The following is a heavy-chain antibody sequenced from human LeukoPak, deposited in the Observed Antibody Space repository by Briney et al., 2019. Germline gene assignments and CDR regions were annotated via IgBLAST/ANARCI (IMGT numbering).Heavy chain of an antibody. CDR2: ISTSSTTI. D-gene: IGHD3-9*01. CDR3: AREHQLRCFAWTTLTPFDQ. Sequence: GGSLRLSCAASGFTFSSYSMMWVRQAPGKGLEWVSYISTSSTTIHYADSVKGRFTISRDNAKNTLYLQMNSLRAEDTAVFYCAREHQLRCFAWTTLTPFDQSGQGTLVTVSS. CDR1: GFTFSSYS. J-gene: IGHJ4*02. V-gene: IGHV3-48*01.